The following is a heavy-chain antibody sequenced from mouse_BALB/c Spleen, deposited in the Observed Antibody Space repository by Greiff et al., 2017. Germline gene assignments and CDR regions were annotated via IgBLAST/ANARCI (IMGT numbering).Heavy chain of an antibody. CDR2: IAPGSGST. Sequence: DLVKPGASVKLSCKASGYTFTSYWINWIKQRPGQGLEWIGRIAPGSGSTYYNEMFKGKATLTVDTSSSTAYIQLSSLSSEDSAVYFCARWYDYGDYWGQGTTLTVSS. J-gene: IGHJ2*01. V-gene: IGHV1S41*01. D-gene: IGHD2-4*01. CDR1: GYTFTSYW. CDR3: ARWYDYGDY.